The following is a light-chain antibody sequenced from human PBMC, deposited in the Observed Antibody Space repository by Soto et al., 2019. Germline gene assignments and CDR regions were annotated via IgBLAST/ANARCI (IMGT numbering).Light chain of an antibody. V-gene: IGKV1-33*01. CDR3: QQYDDRPIT. CDR2: DVS. CDR1: QDISDN. J-gene: IGKJ5*01. Sequence: DIHMSQSPSSLSTSVGDRVTITCQASQDISDNLNWYQQKQGKAPKVLISDVSNLETGVSSRFSGSGSGTDFTFTISSLQAEDVATYYCQQYDDRPITFGQGTRLEIK.